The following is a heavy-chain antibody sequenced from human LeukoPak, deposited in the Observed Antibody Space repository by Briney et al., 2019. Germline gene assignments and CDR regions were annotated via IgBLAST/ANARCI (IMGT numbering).Heavy chain of an antibody. CDR3: ARDSYGSGYFDY. CDR2: IYSSGST. J-gene: IGHJ4*02. D-gene: IGHD3-10*01. CDR1: GGSISSYY. V-gene: IGHV4-4*07. Sequence: SETLSLTCTVSGGSISSYYWSWIRQPAGKGLEWIGRIYSSGSTNYNPSFKSRVSMSVDMSRNQFSLKVSSVTVADTAVYYCARDSYGSGYFDYWGQGTPVTVSS.